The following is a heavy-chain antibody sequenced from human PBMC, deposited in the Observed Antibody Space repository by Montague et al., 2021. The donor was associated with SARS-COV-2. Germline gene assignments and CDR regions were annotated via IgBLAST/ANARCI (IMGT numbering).Heavy chain of an antibody. CDR2: AYQSGYT. Sequence: SETLSLTCSVSGVSISSSFYWAWIRQSPGKGQAWIGTAYQSGYTXDNPSLKGRVTVSIDTSKNQFSLTVTSVTAANTAVYFCARRGYTGSDYFDYWGQGTLFTVS. V-gene: IGHV4-38-2*01. CDR1: GVSISSSFY. D-gene: IGHD5-12*01. CDR3: ARRGYTGSDYFDY. J-gene: IGHJ4*02.